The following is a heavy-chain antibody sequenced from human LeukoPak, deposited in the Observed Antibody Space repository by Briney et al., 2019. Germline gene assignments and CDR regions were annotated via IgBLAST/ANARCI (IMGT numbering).Heavy chain of an antibody. CDR2: FDPEDGEI. CDR3: ATANRLTGDSSGYYPDS. J-gene: IGHJ4*02. V-gene: IGHV1-24*01. CDR1: GYTLTELS. D-gene: IGHD3-22*01. Sequence: ASVKVSCKVSGYTLTELSTHWVRQAPGKGLEWMGGFDPEDGEIVYAQNFQGRVTMTEDTSTDTAYMELSRLRSEDTAIYYCATANRLTGDSSGYYPDSWGQGTLVTVSS.